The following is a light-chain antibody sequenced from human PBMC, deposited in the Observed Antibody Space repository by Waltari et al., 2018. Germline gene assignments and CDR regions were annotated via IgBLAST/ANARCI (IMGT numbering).Light chain of an antibody. CDR3: AAWNYSLNGWV. Sequence: QSVLTQPPSASGTPGQPVTISCSTSSSNIGSNTVNWYQQLPGMAPKLLIYSHNPRPSGVPDRFSGSKSDTSASLAISGSQSEDEVDYYCAAWNYSLNGWVFGGGTKLTV. CDR2: SHN. CDR1: SSNIGSNT. J-gene: IGLJ3*02. V-gene: IGLV1-44*01.